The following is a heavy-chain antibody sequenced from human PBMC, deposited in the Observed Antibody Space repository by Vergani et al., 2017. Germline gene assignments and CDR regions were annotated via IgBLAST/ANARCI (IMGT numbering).Heavy chain of an antibody. Sequence: EVQLLESGGGLIQPGGSLRLSCAASGFTLNNYAMTWVRQAPGEGLEWVSSVNGSHPYYTDSVGGRFTISGDTSKNTLYLQMNNLRAEDTAVYFCARVGYTGGSYVFFFWGQGTLVTVSS. CDR3: ARVGYTGGSYVFFF. J-gene: IGHJ4*02. CDR2: SVNGSHP. V-gene: IGHV3-23*01. D-gene: IGHD2-2*02. CDR1: GFTLNNYA.